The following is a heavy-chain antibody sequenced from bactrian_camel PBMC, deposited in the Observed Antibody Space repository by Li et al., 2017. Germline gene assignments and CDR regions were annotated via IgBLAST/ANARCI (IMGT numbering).Heavy chain of an antibody. V-gene: IGHV3S1*01. CDR3: ASEWGCDLYIGQGTDRGY. D-gene: IGHD1*01. Sequence: HVQLVESGGGSVQAGGSLRLSCVYSGYRGSSYCMGWFRQAPGKRREGVAVIYTMNGVTYYDDSVKGRFTISQDTAKNTLYLQMDSLKPDDSAMYYCASEWGCDLYIGQGTDRGYWGQGTQVTVS. CDR1: GYRGSSYC. J-gene: IGHJ4*01. CDR2: IYTMNGVT.